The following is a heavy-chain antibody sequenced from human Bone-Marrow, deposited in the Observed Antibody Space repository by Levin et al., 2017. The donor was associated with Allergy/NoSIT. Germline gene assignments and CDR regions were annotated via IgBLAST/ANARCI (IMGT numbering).Heavy chain of an antibody. D-gene: IGHD3-9*01. J-gene: IGHJ4*02. Sequence: PGGSLRLSCAASKFSFSTSWMHWVRQAPGKGLVWVARINKDGSRTTYADSVKGRFTISRDNAKNTLYLQMNSLRVEDTAMYYCAREITDILTVCDYFDYWGLGTLVTVSS. CDR2: INKDGSRT. V-gene: IGHV3-74*03. CDR3: AREITDILTVCDYFDY. CDR1: KFSFSTSW.